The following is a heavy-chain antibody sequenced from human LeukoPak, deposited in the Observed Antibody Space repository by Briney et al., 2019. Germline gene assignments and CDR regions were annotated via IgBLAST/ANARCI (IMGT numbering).Heavy chain of an antibody. CDR3: ARVPLGDSSGWTTVTRYYYYYYGMDV. CDR2: ISYDGSNK. D-gene: IGHD6-19*01. J-gene: IGHJ6*02. Sequence: GSLRLSCAASGFTFSSYAMHWVRQAPGKGLAWVAVISYDGSNKYYADSVKGRFTISRDNSKNTLYLQMNSLRAEDTAVYYCARVPLGDSSGWTTVTRYYYYYYGMDVWGQGTTVTVSS. V-gene: IGHV3-30-3*01. CDR1: GFTFSSYA.